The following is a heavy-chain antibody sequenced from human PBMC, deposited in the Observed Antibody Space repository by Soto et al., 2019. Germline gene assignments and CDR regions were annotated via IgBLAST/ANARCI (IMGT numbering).Heavy chain of an antibody. V-gene: IGHV1-2*04. CDR2: INPNSGGT. CDR3: ARVGYYDFWSGYNNDAFDI. CDR1: GYTFTGYY. J-gene: IGHJ3*02. Sequence: ASVKVSCKASGYTFTGYYMHWVRQAPGQGLEWMGWINPNSGGTNYAQKFQGWVTMTRDTSISTAYMELSRLRSDDTAVYYCARVGYYDFWSGYNNDAFDIWGQGIMVTVSS. D-gene: IGHD3-3*01.